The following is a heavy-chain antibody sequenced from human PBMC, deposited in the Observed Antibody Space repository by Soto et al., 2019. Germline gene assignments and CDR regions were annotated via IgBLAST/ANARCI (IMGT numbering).Heavy chain of an antibody. CDR2: IYPGDSET. CDR1: GYSFTNYW. Sequence: PGESLKISCKGSGYSFTNYWIGWVRQMPGKGLEFMGIIYPGDSETRYNPSFQGQVTISADRSISTVYLQWSSLKASDTAMYYCARRGYDSSGYYYAFDIWGQGTMVTVSS. CDR3: ARRGYDSSGYYYAFDI. J-gene: IGHJ3*02. V-gene: IGHV5-51*01. D-gene: IGHD3-22*01.